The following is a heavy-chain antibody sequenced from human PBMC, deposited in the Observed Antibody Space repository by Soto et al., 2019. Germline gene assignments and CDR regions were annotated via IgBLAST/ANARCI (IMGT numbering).Heavy chain of an antibody. CDR3: ARVVVSGTGNWFDP. Sequence: ASVKVSCKASGYTFTNYGLTWVRQAPGQRLEWMGWISASNGNTNYAQNLRGRVTMTTDTSTTTAYMELRSLRSDDTAVYYCARVVVSGTGNWFDPWGQGTQVTVSS. V-gene: IGHV1-18*01. D-gene: IGHD2-15*01. CDR2: ISASNGNT. CDR1: GYTFTNYG. J-gene: IGHJ5*02.